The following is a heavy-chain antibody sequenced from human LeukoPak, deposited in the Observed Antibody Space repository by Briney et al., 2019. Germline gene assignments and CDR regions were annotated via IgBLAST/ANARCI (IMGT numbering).Heavy chain of an antibody. V-gene: IGHV6-1*01. Sequence: SQTLSLTCAISGDSVSSNSAAWNWIRQSPSRGLEWLGRTYYRSKWYYDYAVAVKSRISINPDTSKNQFSLKLTSMTAADTAVYFCARVFGGANWGQGTLVTVSS. J-gene: IGHJ4*02. CDR1: GDSVSSNSAA. CDR2: TYYRSKWYY. CDR3: ARVFGGAN. D-gene: IGHD3-10*02.